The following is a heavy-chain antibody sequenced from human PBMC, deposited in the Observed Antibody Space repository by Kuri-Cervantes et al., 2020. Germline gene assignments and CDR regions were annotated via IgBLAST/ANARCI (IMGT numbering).Heavy chain of an antibody. Sequence: ASVKVSCKASGYTFTSYYMHWVRQAPGQGLEWMGIINPSGGSTSYAQKFQGRVTMTRDTSTSTVYMELSSLRSEDTAVYYCARLRGGGVAGIYYYYGMDVWGQGTTVTVSS. CDR2: INPSGGST. V-gene: IGHV1-46*01. J-gene: IGHJ6*02. D-gene: IGHD6-19*01. CDR3: ARLRGGGVAGIYYYYGMDV. CDR1: GYTFTSYY.